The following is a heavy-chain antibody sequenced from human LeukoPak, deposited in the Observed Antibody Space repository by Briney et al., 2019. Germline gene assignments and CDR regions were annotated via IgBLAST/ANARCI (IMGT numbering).Heavy chain of an antibody. CDR1: GFNFDDYA. D-gene: IGHD3-10*01. J-gene: IGHJ4*02. CDR2: ITFDGDYT. Sequence: PGGSLRLSCAASGFNFDDYAMNWVRQAPGKGLEWVSLITFDGDYTYYADSVKVRFTISRDNSEDSLYLQMNSLRVEDTALYYCTKGGGSGTKEVIDYWGQGTLVTVSS. V-gene: IGHV3-43D*03. CDR3: TKGGGSGTKEVIDY.